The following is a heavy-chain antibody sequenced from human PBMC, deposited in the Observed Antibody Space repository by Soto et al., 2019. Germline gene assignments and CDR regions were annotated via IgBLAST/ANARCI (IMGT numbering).Heavy chain of an antibody. D-gene: IGHD5-12*01. CDR3: ARVTGYSGYDKRYYYYGMDV. J-gene: IGHJ6*02. V-gene: IGHV1-2*02. Sequence: ASVKVSCKASGYTFTGYYMHWVRQAPGQGLEWMGWINPNSGGTNYAQKFQGRVTMTRDTSISTAYMELSRLRSNDTAVYYCARVTGYSGYDKRYYYYGMDVWGQGTTVTVPS. CDR1: GYTFTGYY. CDR2: INPNSGGT.